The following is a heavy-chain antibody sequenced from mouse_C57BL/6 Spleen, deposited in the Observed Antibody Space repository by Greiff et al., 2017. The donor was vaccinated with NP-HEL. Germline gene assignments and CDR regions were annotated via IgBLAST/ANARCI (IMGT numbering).Heavy chain of an antibody. CDR1: GYSITSDY. CDR2: ISYSGST. Sequence: DVQLQESGPGLAKPSQTLSLTCSVTGYSITSDYWNWIRKFPGNKLEYMGYISYSGSTYYNPSLKSRISITRDTSKNQYYLQLNSVTTEDTATYYCARFPYDYDDGYYAMDYWGQGTSVTVSS. J-gene: IGHJ4*01. D-gene: IGHD2-4*01. CDR3: ARFPYDYDDGYYAMDY. V-gene: IGHV3-8*01.